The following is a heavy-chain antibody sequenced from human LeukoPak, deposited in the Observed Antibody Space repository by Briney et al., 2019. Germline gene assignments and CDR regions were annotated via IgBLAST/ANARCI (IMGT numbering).Heavy chain of an antibody. CDR2: ISYSGGST. V-gene: IGHV3-23*01. J-gene: IGHJ3*02. D-gene: IGHD6-19*01. CDR3: AKFLRIVVANDAFDI. Sequence: PGGSLRLSCAASGFSFSSYAMSWVRQAPGKGLEWVSGISYSGGSTYSADSVKGRFTISRDNSKNTLYLQMNSLRAEDTAVYYCAKFLRIVVANDAFDIWGQGTMVTVSS. CDR1: GFSFSSYA.